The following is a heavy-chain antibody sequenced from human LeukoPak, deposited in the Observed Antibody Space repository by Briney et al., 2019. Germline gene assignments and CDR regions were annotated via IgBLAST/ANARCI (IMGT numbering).Heavy chain of an antibody. CDR3: ARDSGYSSGWYLDFDI. D-gene: IGHD6-19*01. Sequence: GGSLRLSCAASGFTFSSYEMNWVRQAPGKGLEWVSYISSSGSNIYYADSVKGRFTISRDNAKNSLYLQMNSLRAEDTAVYYCARDSGYSSGWYLDFDIWGQGTMVTVSS. J-gene: IGHJ3*02. CDR1: GFTFSSYE. CDR2: ISSSGSNI. V-gene: IGHV3-48*03.